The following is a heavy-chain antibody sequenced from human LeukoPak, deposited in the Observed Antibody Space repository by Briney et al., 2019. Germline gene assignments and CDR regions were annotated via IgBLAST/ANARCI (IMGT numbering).Heavy chain of an antibody. D-gene: IGHD3-22*01. CDR2: ISYDGSNK. Sequence: PPGGSLRLSCAASGFTFSSYGMHWVRQAPGKGLEWVAVISYDGSNKYYADSVKGRFTISRDNSKNTLYLQMNSLRAEDTAVYYCAKEPRRLTYYYYYMDVWGKGTTVTVSS. CDR1: GFTFSSYG. V-gene: IGHV3-30*18. CDR3: AKEPRRLTYYYYYMDV. J-gene: IGHJ6*03.